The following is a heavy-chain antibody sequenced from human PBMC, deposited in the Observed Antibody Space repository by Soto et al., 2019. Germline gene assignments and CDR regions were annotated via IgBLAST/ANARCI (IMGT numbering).Heavy chain of an antibody. J-gene: IGHJ5*02. CDR2: IFSTGTT. CDR3: ASPKIAFYNWFDP. Sequence: SETLSLTCTVSGGSINNYYWSWIRQPPGKGLEWIAYIFSTGTTSYNPSLKSRVSASVDTSKNQFSLKLSSVTAADTAVYYCASPKIAFYNWFDPWAQGTLVTVSS. V-gene: IGHV4-4*08. CDR1: GGSINNYY. D-gene: IGHD3-3*02.